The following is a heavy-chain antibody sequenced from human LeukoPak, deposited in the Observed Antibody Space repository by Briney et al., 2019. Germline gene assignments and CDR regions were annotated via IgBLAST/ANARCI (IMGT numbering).Heavy chain of an antibody. CDR2: ISGSGGGT. J-gene: IGHJ3*02. CDR3: AKSRITMIVVVRNDAFDI. V-gene: IGHV3-23*01. CDR1: GFTFSSYA. D-gene: IGHD3-22*01. Sequence: GGSLRLSCAASGFTFSSYAMSWVRQAPGKGPEWVSAISGSGGGTYYADSVKGRFTISRDNSKNTLYLQMNSLRAEDTAVYYCAKSRITMIVVVRNDAFDIWGQGTMVTVSS.